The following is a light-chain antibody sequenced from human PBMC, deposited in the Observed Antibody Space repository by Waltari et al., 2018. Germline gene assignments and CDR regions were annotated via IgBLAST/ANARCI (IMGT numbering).Light chain of an antibody. V-gene: IGLV2-14*01. J-gene: IGLJ3*02. CDR3: SSYTSSSTLV. Sequence: SALTQPASVSGSPGQPITISCTGTSSDIGSYHFVSWYQQHPGKAPKLLIYDVSRGHSTVSRRFSGSKSRNTASLTISALQAGDEADYYCSSYTSSSTLVFGGGTKLTVL. CDR2: DVS. CDR1: SSDIGSYHF.